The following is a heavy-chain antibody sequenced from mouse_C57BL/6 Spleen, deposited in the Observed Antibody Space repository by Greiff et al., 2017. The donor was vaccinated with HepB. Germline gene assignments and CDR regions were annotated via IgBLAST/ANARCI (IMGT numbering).Heavy chain of an antibody. J-gene: IGHJ2*01. CDR3: AGHHYGSSHQYYFDY. CDR2: IDPEDGET. CDR1: GFNIKDYY. V-gene: IGHV14-2*01. D-gene: IGHD1-1*01. Sequence: EVKVEESGAELVKPGASVKLSCTASGFNIKDYYMHWVKQRTEQGLEWIGRIDPEDGETKYAPKFQGKATITTDTSSNTTYLQLSSLTSKDTAVYYCAGHHYGSSHQYYFDYWGQGTTLTVSS.